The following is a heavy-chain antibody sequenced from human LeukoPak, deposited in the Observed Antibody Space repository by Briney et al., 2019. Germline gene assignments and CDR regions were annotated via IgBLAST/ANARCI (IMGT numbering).Heavy chain of an antibody. V-gene: IGHV1-2*02. CDR3: AGGDRPNDYYYYYYMDV. Sequence: ASAKVSCKASGYTFTGYYMHWVRQAPGQGLEWMGWINPNSGGTNYAQKFQGRVTMTRDTSISTAYMELSRLRSDDTAVYYCAGGDRPNDYYYYYYMDVWGKGTTVTVSS. D-gene: IGHD3-16*02. J-gene: IGHJ6*03. CDR1: GYTFTGYY. CDR2: INPNSGGT.